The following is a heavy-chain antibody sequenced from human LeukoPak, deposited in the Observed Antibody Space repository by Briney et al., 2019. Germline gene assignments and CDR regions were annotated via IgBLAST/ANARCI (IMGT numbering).Heavy chain of an antibody. CDR2: HSHSGSA. J-gene: IGHJ4*02. CDR3: ARYQTGTMFAV. Sequence: SEALSLTCTVSGASINSDTYYWGWIRQPPGKGLEWIGTHSHSGSAYYNPSLRSRITMSLDTSENQLSLKLYSVTAADTAIYYCARYQTGTMFAVWGQGTLVTISS. V-gene: IGHV4-39*07. CDR1: GASINSDTYY. D-gene: IGHD1/OR15-1a*01.